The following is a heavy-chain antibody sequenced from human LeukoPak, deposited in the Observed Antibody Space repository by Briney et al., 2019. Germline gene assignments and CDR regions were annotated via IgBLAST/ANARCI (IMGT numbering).Heavy chain of an antibody. CDR3: SRITPNGYFEY. Sequence: GGSLRLSCAASGFTVSSNYMTWVRQAPGKGLEWVSVIYSGGNTYYADSVKGRFTISRDNSKNTLYLQMDSLRAEDTAVYFCSRITPNGYFEYWGQGALVTVSS. V-gene: IGHV3-66*01. CDR2: IYSGGNT. D-gene: IGHD1-14*01. J-gene: IGHJ4*02. CDR1: GFTVSSNY.